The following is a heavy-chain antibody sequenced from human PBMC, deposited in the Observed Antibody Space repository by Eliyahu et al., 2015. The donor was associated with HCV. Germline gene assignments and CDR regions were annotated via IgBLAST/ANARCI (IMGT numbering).Heavy chain of an antibody. V-gene: IGHV3-21*01. CDR3: ARDQNGVFMTYWYFDL. CDR1: XFXFSSXS. Sequence: EVQLVESGGGLVKPGGSLRLSXAASXFXFSSXSMNWVRQAPGKGLEWVSSISSSSSYIYYADSVKGRFTISRDNAKNSLYLQMNSLRAEDTAVYYCARDQNGVFMTYWYFDLWGRGTLVTVSS. D-gene: IGHD2-21*02. J-gene: IGHJ2*01. CDR2: ISSSSSYI.